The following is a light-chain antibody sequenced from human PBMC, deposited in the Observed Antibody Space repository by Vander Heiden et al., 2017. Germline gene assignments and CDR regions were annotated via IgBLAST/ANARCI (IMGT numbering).Light chain of an antibody. J-gene: IGLJ3*02. CDR1: SDHSSYA. Sequence: QFVLTPSPSASASLGASVTLTCTLSSDHSSYAIAWHQHQPQQGPRYLMKVNSDGSHTKGDAIPDRFSGSSSGAQRYLTISSRQAEDEADYYCQTWGTGLQVFGGGTKLTVL. V-gene: IGLV4-69*01. CDR2: VNSDGSH. CDR3: QTWGTGLQV.